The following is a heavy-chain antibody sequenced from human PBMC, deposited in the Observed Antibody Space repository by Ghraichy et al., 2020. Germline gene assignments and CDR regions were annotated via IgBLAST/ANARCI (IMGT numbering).Heavy chain of an antibody. CDR1: GYSFTNYW. CDR3: ARAWNIAAVHFDP. D-gene: IGHD6-13*01. J-gene: IGHJ5*02. Sequence: GESLNISCKGSGYSFTNYWIGWVRQMPGKGLEWMGIIYPADSDTRYSPSFQGQVTISADKSISTAYLQWSSLKASDTAMYYCARAWNIAAVHFDPWGQGTLVTVSS. V-gene: IGHV5-51*01. CDR2: IYPADSDT.